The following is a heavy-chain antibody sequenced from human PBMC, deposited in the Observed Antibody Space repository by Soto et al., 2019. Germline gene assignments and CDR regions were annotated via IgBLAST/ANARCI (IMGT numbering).Heavy chain of an antibody. D-gene: IGHD5-12*01. V-gene: IGHV4-59*08. CDR1: GGSISSYY. Sequence: PSETLSLTCTVSGGSISSYYWSWIRQPPGKGLEWIGYIYYSGSTNYNPSLKSRVTISVDTSKNQFSLKLSSVTAADTAVYYCARLYGVYSGYEILDYWGQGTLVTVS. CDR2: IYYSGST. CDR3: ARLYGVYSGYEILDY. J-gene: IGHJ4*02.